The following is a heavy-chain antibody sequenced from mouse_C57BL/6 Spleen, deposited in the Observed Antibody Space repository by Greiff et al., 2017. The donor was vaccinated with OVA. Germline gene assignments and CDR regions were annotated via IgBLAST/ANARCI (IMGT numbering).Heavy chain of an antibody. CDR3: ARRDSNYFYYAMDY. CDR1: GYTFTSYW. V-gene: IGHV1-72*01. Sequence: VQLQQPGAELVKPGASVKLSCKASGYTFTSYWMHWVKQRPGRGLEWIGRIDPNSGGTKYNEKFKSKATLTVDKPSSTAYMQLSSLTSEDSAVYYCARRDSNYFYYAMDYWGQGTSVTVSS. J-gene: IGHJ4*01. CDR2: IDPNSGGT. D-gene: IGHD2-5*01.